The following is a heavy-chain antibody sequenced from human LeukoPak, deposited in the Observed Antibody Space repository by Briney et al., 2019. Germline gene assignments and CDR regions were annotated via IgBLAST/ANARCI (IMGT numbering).Heavy chain of an antibody. V-gene: IGHV4-30-4*07. CDR1: GGSISSGGYS. CDR2: IYYSGST. D-gene: IGHD3-10*01. Sequence: SQTLSLTCAVSGGSISSGGYSWSWIRQPPGKGLEWIGYIYYSGSTYYNPSLKSRVTISVDTSKNQLPLKLNSVTAADTAVYYCARVYLGLGGSGGAFYYYYYMDVWGKGTTVTISS. J-gene: IGHJ6*03. CDR3: ARVYLGLGGSGGAFYYYYYMDV.